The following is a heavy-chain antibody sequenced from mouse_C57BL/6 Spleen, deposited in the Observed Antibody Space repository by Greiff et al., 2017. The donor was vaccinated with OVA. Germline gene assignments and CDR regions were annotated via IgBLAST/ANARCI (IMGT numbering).Heavy chain of an antibody. CDR1: GYTFTGYW. Sequence: LMKPGASVKLSCKATGYTFTGYWIEWVKQRPGHGLEWIGEILPGSGSTNYNEKFKGKATFTADTSSNTAYMQLSSLTTEDSAIYDCARYGTTVVAPLFAYWGQGTTLTVSS. CDR2: ILPGSGST. J-gene: IGHJ2*01. V-gene: IGHV1-9*01. D-gene: IGHD1-1*01. CDR3: ARYGTTVVAPLFAY.